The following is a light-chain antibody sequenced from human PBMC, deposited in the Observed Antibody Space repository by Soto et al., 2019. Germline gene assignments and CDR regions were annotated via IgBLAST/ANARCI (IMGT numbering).Light chain of an antibody. J-gene: IGKJ5*01. CDR2: GIS. V-gene: IGKV3D-15*01. CDR1: QSVNSN. Sequence: EIVMTQSPATLSVSPGERATLSCRASQSVNSNYLAWYQQKPGQAPRLLIYGISKRATDSPDRFSGSGSGTEFTLTISSLQPEDFATYYCQQHGQWRITFGQGTRLEIK. CDR3: QQHGQWRIT.